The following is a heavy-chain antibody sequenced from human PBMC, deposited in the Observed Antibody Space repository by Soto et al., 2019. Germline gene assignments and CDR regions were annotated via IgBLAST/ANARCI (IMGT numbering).Heavy chain of an antibody. V-gene: IGHV3-11*01. CDR3: ANLAKNYYHYMDV. CDR1: GFSFRDYY. Sequence: GGSLGLSSAASGFSFRDYYMSWIRQAPGKGLEWVSLISTSGSSTDYADSVKGRFTISRDNAKNSLSLQMNSLRAEDTAVYYCANLAKNYYHYMDVWGKGTTVTVSS. J-gene: IGHJ6*03. D-gene: IGHD1-26*01. CDR2: ISTSGSST.